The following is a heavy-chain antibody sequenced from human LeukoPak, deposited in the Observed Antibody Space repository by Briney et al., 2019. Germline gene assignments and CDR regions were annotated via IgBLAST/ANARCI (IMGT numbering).Heavy chain of an antibody. CDR1: GGSISNGVYY. Sequence: PSETLSLTCTVSGGSISNGVYYWSWIRQHPGKGLEWIGYIYYSGSTNYNPSLKSRVTISVDTSKNQFSLKLSSVTAADTAVYYCARVPAYCSSTSCFLTGAFDIWGQGTMVTVSS. D-gene: IGHD2-2*01. J-gene: IGHJ3*02. CDR2: IYYSGST. CDR3: ARVPAYCSSTSCFLTGAFDI. V-gene: IGHV4-61*08.